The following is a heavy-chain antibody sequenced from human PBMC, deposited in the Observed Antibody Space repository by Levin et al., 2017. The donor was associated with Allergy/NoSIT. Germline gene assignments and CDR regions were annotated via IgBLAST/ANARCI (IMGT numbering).Heavy chain of an antibody. D-gene: IGHD3-10*01. Sequence: LSLTCEVSGFTFDDYAMHWVRQAPGKGLEWVSGMSWNSVNIGYADSVKGRFTISRDNARNSLYLEMNSLRPEDTALYYCAKGSHLTMVRGAVDHWGQGTLVTVSS. CDR1: GFTFDDYA. J-gene: IGHJ5*02. CDR3: AKGSHLTMVRGAVDH. CDR2: MSWNSVNI. V-gene: IGHV3-9*01.